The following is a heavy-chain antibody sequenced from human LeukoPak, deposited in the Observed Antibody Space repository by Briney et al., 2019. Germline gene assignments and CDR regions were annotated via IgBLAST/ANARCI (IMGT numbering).Heavy chain of an antibody. CDR1: GYTFTSYA. V-gene: IGHV1-3*01. J-gene: IGHJ4*02. Sequence: ASVTVSCKASGYTFTSYAMHWVRQAPGQRLEWMGWINAGNGNTKYSQKFQGRVTITRDTSASTAYMELSSLRSEDTAVYYCARGLWAARALDYWGQGTLVTVSS. D-gene: IGHD6-6*01. CDR2: INAGNGNT. CDR3: ARGLWAARALDY.